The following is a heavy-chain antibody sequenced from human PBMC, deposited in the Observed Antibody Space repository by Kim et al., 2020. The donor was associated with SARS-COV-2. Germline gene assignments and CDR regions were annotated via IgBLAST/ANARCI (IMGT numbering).Heavy chain of an antibody. J-gene: IGHJ4*02. CDR1: GFTFSNYG. CDR2: IWNDGNKN. V-gene: IGHV3-33*01. CDR3: ASPLYCSGGSCYL. D-gene: IGHD2-15*01. Sequence: GGSLRLSCAASGFTFSNYGMHWVRKAPGKGMEWVAVIWNDGNKNYYTDSVKGRFTISRDNSKNTLYLQMNSLRAEDTAVYYCASPLYCSGGSCYLWGQGTLVTVSS.